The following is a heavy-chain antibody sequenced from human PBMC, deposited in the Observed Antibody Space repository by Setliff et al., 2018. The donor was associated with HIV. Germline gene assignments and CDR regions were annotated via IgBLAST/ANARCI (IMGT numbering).Heavy chain of an antibody. CDR3: AREIYGGNSRPFDY. CDR1: GGSISSYY. D-gene: IGHD4-17*01. CDR2: IYYNGNT. J-gene: IGHJ4*02. Sequence: SETLSLTCTVSGGSISSYYWSWIRQPPGKGLEWIGYIYYNGNTNYNPSLKSRVTISVDTSKNQLSLKLSFVTAADTAVYYCAREIYGGNSRPFDYWGQGTLVTVSS. V-gene: IGHV4-59*01.